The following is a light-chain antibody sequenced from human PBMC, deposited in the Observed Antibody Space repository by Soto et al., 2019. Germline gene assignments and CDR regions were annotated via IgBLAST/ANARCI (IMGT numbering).Light chain of an antibody. CDR3: TAYAGINNFCV. J-gene: IGLJ1*01. CDR2: DVT. CDR1: SSDVGSYNY. Sequence: QSALTQPPSASGSPGQSVTISCTGTSSDVGSYNYVSWYQQHPGEAPKLIIYDVTKRPSGFPDRFSGSKSGNTASLTVSGLQAEDEADYYCTAYAGINNFCVFGSGTKVTVL. V-gene: IGLV2-8*01.